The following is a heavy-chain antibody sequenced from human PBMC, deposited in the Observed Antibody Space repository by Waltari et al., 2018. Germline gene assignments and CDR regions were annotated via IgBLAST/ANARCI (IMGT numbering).Heavy chain of an antibody. CDR3: AREYCGGDCRLFDY. CDR2: VNPNGGGT. V-gene: IGHV1-2*02. Sequence: LVQSGAAVMKPGASVRVPVKASRGAGTENRIHWVRQAPGQGLEWMGWVNPNGGGTNYAQRFAGRITVTWDASITTAYMEFSRLTSGDTAVYFCAREYCGGDCRLFDYWGQGTPVTVSS. J-gene: IGHJ4*02. CDR1: RGAGTENR. D-gene: IGHD2-21*02.